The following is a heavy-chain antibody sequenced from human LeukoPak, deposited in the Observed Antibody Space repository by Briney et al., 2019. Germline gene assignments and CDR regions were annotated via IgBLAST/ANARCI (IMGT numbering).Heavy chain of an antibody. D-gene: IGHD3-10*01. V-gene: IGHV7-4-1*02. CDR1: GYTFTSYA. CDR3: AREWFVRTGYYYYYMDV. J-gene: IGHJ6*03. CDR2: INTNTGNP. Sequence: ASVKVSCKASGYTFTSYAMNWVRQAPGQGLEWMGWINTNTGNPTYAQGFTGRFVFSLDTSVSTAYLQISSLKAEDTAVYYCAREWFVRTGYYYYYMDVWGKGTTVTVSS.